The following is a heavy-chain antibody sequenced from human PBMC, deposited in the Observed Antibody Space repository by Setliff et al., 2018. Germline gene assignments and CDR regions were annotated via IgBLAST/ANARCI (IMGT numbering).Heavy chain of an antibody. CDR3: ARGKIFYVGDSHYFDI. CDR2: IHHSGKA. CDR1: GFSTSSGYY. Sequence: PSETLSLTCAVSGFSTSSGYYWGWIRQPPGKGLEWIVNIHHSGKAYYNASLKSRATVSVDTSTSQFSLQLTSVTATDTAVYYCARGKIFYVGDSHYFDIWGQGAPVTVSS. V-gene: IGHV4-38-2*01. J-gene: IGHJ4*02. D-gene: IGHD4-17*01.